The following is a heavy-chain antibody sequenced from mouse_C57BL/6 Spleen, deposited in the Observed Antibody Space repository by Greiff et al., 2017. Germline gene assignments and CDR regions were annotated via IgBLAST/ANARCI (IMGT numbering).Heavy chain of an antibody. CDR3: AKAYYSNPAWFAY. V-gene: IGHV1-59*01. CDR1: GYTFTSYW. J-gene: IGHJ3*01. Sequence: QVQLQQPGAELVRPGTSVKLSCKASGYTFTSYWMHWVKQRPGQGLEWIGVIDPSDSYTNYNQKFKGKATLTVDTSSSTAYMQLSSLTSVDSAVYYGAKAYYSNPAWFAYWGQGTLVTVSA. D-gene: IGHD2-5*01. CDR2: IDPSDSYT.